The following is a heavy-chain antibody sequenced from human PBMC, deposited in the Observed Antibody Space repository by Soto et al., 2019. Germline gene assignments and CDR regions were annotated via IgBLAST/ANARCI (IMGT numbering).Heavy chain of an antibody. J-gene: IGHJ6*02. CDR2: ISYDGSNK. CDR3: ARDLNCQWELPYYYGMDV. V-gene: IGHV3-30-3*01. CDR1: GFTFSSYA. Sequence: GGSLRLSCAASGFTFSSYAMHWVRQAPGKGLEWVAVISYDGSNKYYTDSVKGRFTISRDNSKNTLYLQMNSLRAEDTAVYDCARDLNCQWELPYYYGMDVWGQGTTVTVSS. D-gene: IGHD1-26*01.